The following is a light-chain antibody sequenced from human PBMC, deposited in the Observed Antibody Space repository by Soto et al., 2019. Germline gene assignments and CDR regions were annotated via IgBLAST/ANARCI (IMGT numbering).Light chain of an antibody. V-gene: IGLV2-14*01. Sequence: QSVLTQPASVSGSPGQSITISCTGTSSDVGGYNYVSWYQQYPGKDPKLMIYDVSNRTTGVYNRSSGSKSGNTAPLTISGLHSEHEGVYYCSSFTSDSPYVSGTGTKLTVL. J-gene: IGLJ1*01. CDR1: SSDVGGYNY. CDR3: SSFTSDSPYV. CDR2: DVS.